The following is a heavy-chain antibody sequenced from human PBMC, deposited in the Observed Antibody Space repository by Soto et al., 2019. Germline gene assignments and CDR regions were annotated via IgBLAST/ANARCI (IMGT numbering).Heavy chain of an antibody. CDR1: GGSISSYY. D-gene: IGHD1-1*01. CDR2: IYYSGST. J-gene: IGHJ4*02. CDR3: ARLKERPRGPLDY. V-gene: IGHV4-59*01. Sequence: SETLSLTCTVSGGSISSYYWSWIRQPPGKGLEWIGYIYYSGSTNYNPSLKSRVTISVDTSKNQFSLKLSSVTAADTAVYYCARLKERPRGPLDYWGQGTLVTVSS.